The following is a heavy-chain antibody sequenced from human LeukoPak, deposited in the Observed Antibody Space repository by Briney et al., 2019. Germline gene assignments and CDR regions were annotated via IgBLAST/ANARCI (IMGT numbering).Heavy chain of an antibody. Sequence: GGSLRLSCVASGFKFDYYWMTWVRQAPGKGLEWVACIKYDGSEKYYVDSVKGRFTISRDDAKSSVHLQMNSLRVEDTAFYYCARGRSVDVWGQGTTVTVS. V-gene: IGHV3-7*04. J-gene: IGHJ6*02. CDR3: ARGRSVDV. CDR1: GFKFDYYW. CDR2: IKYDGSEK. D-gene: IGHD2-15*01.